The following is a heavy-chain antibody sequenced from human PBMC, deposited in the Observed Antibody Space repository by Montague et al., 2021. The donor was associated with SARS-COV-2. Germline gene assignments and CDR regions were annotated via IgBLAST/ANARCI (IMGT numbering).Heavy chain of an antibody. CDR1: GDSVGSEDAG. J-gene: IGHJ4*02. Sequence: CAISGDSVGSEDAGWSWDRQTPAVHLEWLGMTNYRSKWTSDYATSVEGRISIDPDTSKNQFFLHLRSVTPEDTGVYYCVRDTGSAQAGFDAWGQGTLVTVSS. CDR2: TNYRSKWTS. V-gene: IGHV6-1*01. D-gene: IGHD4-17*01. CDR3: VRDTGSAQAGFDA.